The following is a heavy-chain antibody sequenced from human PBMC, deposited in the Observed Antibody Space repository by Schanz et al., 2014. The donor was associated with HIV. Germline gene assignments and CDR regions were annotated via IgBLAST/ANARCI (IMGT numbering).Heavy chain of an antibody. Sequence: QVQLVQSGAEVKKPGSSVKVFCKASGGTFSSSAISWVRQAPGQGLEWMGGIIPLFGTSNYAQKFQGRATITADESTSTAYMELSSLRSEDTAVYYCARDSPVAAGTLDYWGRGTLVTVSS. J-gene: IGHJ4*02. CDR3: ARDSPVAAGTLDY. CDR1: GGTFSSSA. D-gene: IGHD6-13*01. V-gene: IGHV1-69*19. CDR2: IIPLFGTS.